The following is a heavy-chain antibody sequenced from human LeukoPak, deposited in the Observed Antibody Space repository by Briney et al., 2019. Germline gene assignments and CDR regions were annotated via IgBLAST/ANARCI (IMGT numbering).Heavy chain of an antibody. Sequence: GGSLRLSCAASGFTFSSYSMNWVRQAPGKGLEWVSYISSSSSTIYYADSVKGRFTISRDNAKNSLYLQMNSLRTEDTAVYYCAKDWDDYYGSGSTFDYWGQGTQVTVSS. V-gene: IGHV3-48*01. CDR3: AKDWDDYYGSGSTFDY. CDR1: GFTFSSYS. D-gene: IGHD3-10*01. CDR2: ISSSSSTI. J-gene: IGHJ4*02.